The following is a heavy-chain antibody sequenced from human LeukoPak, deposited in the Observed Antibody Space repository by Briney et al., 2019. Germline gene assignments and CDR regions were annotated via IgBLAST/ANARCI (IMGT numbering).Heavy chain of an antibody. V-gene: IGHV4-39*07. CDR1: GGSISSSSYY. Sequence: SETLSLTCTVSGGSISSSSYYWGWIRQPPGKGLEWIGSIYYSGSTYYNPSLKSRVTISVDTSKNQFSLKLSSVTAADTAVYYCARDKTGDYGDLNWFDPWGQGTLVTVSS. CDR2: IYYSGST. D-gene: IGHD4-17*01. J-gene: IGHJ5*02. CDR3: ARDKTGDYGDLNWFDP.